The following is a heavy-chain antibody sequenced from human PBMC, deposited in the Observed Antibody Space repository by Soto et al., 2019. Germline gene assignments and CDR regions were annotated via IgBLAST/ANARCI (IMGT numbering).Heavy chain of an antibody. D-gene: IGHD1-1*01. Sequence: EVQLLESGGGLVQPGGSLRLSCAASGFTFSSYAMNWVRQAPGKGLEWVSGISGISGSTYYADSVKGRFTISRDNSKNTLYLQMNSLRAEDTAVYYCATGVNFGFDPWGQGTLVTVSS. CDR3: ATGVNFGFDP. CDR2: ISGISGST. CDR1: GFTFSSYA. V-gene: IGHV3-23*01. J-gene: IGHJ5*02.